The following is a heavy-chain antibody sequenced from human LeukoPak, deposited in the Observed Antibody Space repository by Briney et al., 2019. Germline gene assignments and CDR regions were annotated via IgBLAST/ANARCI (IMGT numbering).Heavy chain of an antibody. J-gene: IGHJ6*02. CDR2: IYSSGST. CDR1: GGSISSDNYY. D-gene: IGHD5-12*01. V-gene: IGHV4-61*02. CDR3: ARDVDRNGMDV. Sequence: SETLSLTCTVSGGSISSDNYYWSWIRQPAGEGLEWIGRIYSSGSTNYNPSFKSRVTISVDTSKNQFSLKLSSVTAADTAVYYCARDVDRNGMDVWGQGTTVTVSS.